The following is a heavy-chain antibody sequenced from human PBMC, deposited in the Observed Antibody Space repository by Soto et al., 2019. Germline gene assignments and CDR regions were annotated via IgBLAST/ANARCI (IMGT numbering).Heavy chain of an antibody. CDR2: IYYSGST. J-gene: IGHJ3*02. D-gene: IGHD2-15*01. V-gene: IGHV4-30-4*01. CDR3: ARAATGWGNAFDI. Sequence: PSETLSLTFIVSGGSISSADYYWSWVRHPPGKGLEWIGYIYYSGSTYYNPSLKSRLTISVDTSKNQFSLKLSSVTAADTAVYYCARAATGWGNAFDIWGQGTMVTVSS. CDR1: GGSISSADYY.